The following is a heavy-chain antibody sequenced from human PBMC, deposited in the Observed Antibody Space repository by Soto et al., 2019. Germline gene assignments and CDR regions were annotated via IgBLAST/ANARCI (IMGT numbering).Heavy chain of an antibody. CDR1: GFTFSSYG. Sequence: PGGSLRLSCAASGFTFSSYGMHWVRQAPGKGLEYVSAISSNGGSTYYADSVKGRFTISRDNSKNTLYLQMSSLRAEDTAVYYCVKAELRFLEWLQYGMDVWGQGTTVTVSS. J-gene: IGHJ6*02. CDR2: ISSNGGST. V-gene: IGHV3-64D*08. D-gene: IGHD3-3*01. CDR3: VKAELRFLEWLQYGMDV.